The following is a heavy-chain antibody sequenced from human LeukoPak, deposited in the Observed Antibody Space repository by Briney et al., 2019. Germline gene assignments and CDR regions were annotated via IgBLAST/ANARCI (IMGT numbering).Heavy chain of an antibody. D-gene: IGHD3-10*01. V-gene: IGHV1-2*02. CDR3: ARDLKSFSMVRGVINYYYMDV. Sequence: GASVKVSCKASGYTFTGYYMHWVRQAPGQGLEWMGWINPNSGGTNYAQKFQGRVTMTRDSSISTAYMEVSRLRSDDTAVYYCARDLKSFSMVRGVINYYYMDVWGRGTTVTISS. CDR2: INPNSGGT. J-gene: IGHJ6*03. CDR1: GYTFTGYY.